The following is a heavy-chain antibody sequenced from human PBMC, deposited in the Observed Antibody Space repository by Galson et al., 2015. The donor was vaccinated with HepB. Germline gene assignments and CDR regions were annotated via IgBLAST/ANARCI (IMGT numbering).Heavy chain of an antibody. V-gene: IGHV4-34*08. J-gene: IGHJ4*02. D-gene: IGHD4-17*01. Sequence: ETLSLTCGVSGGTRSTYYWSWIRQSPGKGLEWIGEINHSGNSKYHSSLESRVTISVDTSRKQFSLKLNSVTAADTAVYYCAADYGDFDVFDYWGQGILVTVSS. CDR3: AADYGDFDVFDY. CDR2: INHSGNS. CDR1: GGTRSTYY.